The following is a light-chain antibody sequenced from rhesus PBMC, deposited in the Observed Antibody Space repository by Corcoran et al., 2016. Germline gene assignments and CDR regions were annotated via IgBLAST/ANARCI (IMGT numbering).Light chain of an antibody. Sequence: DIQMTQSPSSLSASVGDRVTITCRASQGINHYLSWYQQQPGKAPKPLIYYASSWETGVPSRFSGSGSGTDYTLTISSLQPEDIATYYCQQYNNSPVTFGPGTKLDIK. CDR3: QQYNNSPVT. CDR2: YAS. V-gene: IGKV1-66*01. J-gene: IGKJ3*01. CDR1: QGINHY.